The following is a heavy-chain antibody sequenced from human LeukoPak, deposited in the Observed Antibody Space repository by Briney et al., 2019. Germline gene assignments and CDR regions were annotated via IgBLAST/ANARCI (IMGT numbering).Heavy chain of an antibody. J-gene: IGHJ5*02. D-gene: IGHD3-22*01. CDR1: GGSISSHY. CDR3: ARQSYDSSGCYHPAWFDP. Sequence: SETLSLTCTVSGGSISSHYWSWIRQPPGKGLEWIGYIYYSGSTNYNPSLKSRVTISVDTSKNHFSLKLSSVTAADTALYYCARQSYDSSGCYHPAWFDPWGQGTLVTVSS. V-gene: IGHV4-59*08. CDR2: IYYSGST.